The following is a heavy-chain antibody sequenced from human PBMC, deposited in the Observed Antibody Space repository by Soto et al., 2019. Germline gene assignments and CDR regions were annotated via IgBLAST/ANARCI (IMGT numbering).Heavy chain of an antibody. CDR2: IIPIFGTA. Sequence: QVQLVQSGAEVKKPGSSVKVSCKASGGTYSSYAISWVRQAPGQGLEWMGGIIPIFGTANYAQKFQGRVTITADESTSTAYMELSSLRSEDTAVYYCARGIQLWSPPPGGFDPWGQGTLVTVSS. CDR3: ARGIQLWSPPPGGFDP. D-gene: IGHD5-18*01. V-gene: IGHV1-69*01. CDR1: GGTYSSYA. J-gene: IGHJ5*02.